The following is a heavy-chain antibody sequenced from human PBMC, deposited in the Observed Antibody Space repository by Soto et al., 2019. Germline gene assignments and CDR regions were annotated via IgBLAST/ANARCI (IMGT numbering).Heavy chain of an antibody. Sequence: GGSLRLSCAASGFTFSSYGMHWVRQAPGKGLEWVAVIWYDGSNKYYADSVKGRFTISRDNSKNTLYLQMNSLRAEDTAVYYCAREYYYGSGSSNYYYYMDVWGKGTTVTVSS. CDR1: GFTFSSYG. J-gene: IGHJ6*03. D-gene: IGHD3-10*01. CDR3: AREYYYGSGSSNYYYYMDV. CDR2: IWYDGSNK. V-gene: IGHV3-33*01.